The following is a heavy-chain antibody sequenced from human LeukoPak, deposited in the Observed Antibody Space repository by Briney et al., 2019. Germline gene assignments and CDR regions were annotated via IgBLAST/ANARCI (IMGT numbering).Heavy chain of an antibody. CDR1: GFTLSNYD. CDR2: ISTSSLYI. CDR3: ARADCSSSTCYLRRSWFDP. D-gene: IGHD2-2*01. Sequence: PGGSLRLSCAASGFTLSNYDMNWVRQAPGKGLEWVSSISTSSLYIYYKDSVRGRFTISRDDAKNSLYLEMNSLRAEDTAVYYCARADCSSSTCYLRRSWFDPWGQGTLVTVSS. J-gene: IGHJ5*02. V-gene: IGHV3-21*01.